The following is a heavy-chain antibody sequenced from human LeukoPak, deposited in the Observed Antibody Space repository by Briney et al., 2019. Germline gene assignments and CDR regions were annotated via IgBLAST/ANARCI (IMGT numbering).Heavy chain of an antibody. D-gene: IGHD3-3*01. CDR3: AKEGNYGFWSGYYTSPIDY. Sequence: GGSLRLSCAASGFTFSSYAMSWVRQAPGKGLEWVSAISGSGGSTYYADSVKGRFTFSRDNSKNTLYLQMNSLRAEDTAVYYCAKEGNYGFWSGYYTSPIDYWGQGTLVTVSS. CDR1: GFTFSSYA. V-gene: IGHV3-23*01. CDR2: ISGSGGST. J-gene: IGHJ4*02.